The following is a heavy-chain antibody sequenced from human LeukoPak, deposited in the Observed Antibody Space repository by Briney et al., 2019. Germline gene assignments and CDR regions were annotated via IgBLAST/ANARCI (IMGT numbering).Heavy chain of an antibody. CDR3: ASEWKGYYYDSSGYQNLDY. J-gene: IGHJ4*02. V-gene: IGHV3-11*06. CDR1: GFTFSDYY. D-gene: IGHD3-22*01. Sequence: KPGGSLRLSCAASGFTFSDYYMSWIRQAPGKGLEWVSSISSSSSYIYYADSVKGRFTISRDNAKNSLYLQMNSLRAEDTAVYYCASEWKGYYYDSSGYQNLDYWGQGTLVTVSS. CDR2: ISSSSSYI.